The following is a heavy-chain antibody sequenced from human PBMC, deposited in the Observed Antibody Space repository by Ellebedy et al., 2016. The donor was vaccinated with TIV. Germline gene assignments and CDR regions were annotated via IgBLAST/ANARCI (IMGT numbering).Heavy chain of an antibody. CDR2: ISSSGSTI. CDR3: ARRGISLVRGGIPLDS. Sequence: GESLKISCAASGFTFSNYEMNWVRQAPGKGLEWVSYISSSGSTIYYADSVKGRFTLSRDNAKNSVYLQMSSLRAEDTAVYYCARRGISLVRGGIPLDSWGQGMLVTVSS. J-gene: IGHJ4*02. D-gene: IGHD3-10*01. CDR1: GFTFSNYE. V-gene: IGHV3-48*03.